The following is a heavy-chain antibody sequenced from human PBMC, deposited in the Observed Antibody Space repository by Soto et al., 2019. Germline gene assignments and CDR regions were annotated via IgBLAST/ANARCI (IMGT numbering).Heavy chain of an antibody. CDR2: IGTAGDT. CDR1: GFTFSSYD. J-gene: IGHJ3*02. Sequence: GGSLRLSCAASGFTFSSYDMHWVRQATGKGLEWVSAIGTAGDTYYPGSVKGRFTISRENAKNSLYLQMNSLRAGDTAVYYCARAFLGHDAFDIWGQGTMVTISS. CDR3: ARAFLGHDAFDI. V-gene: IGHV3-13*01.